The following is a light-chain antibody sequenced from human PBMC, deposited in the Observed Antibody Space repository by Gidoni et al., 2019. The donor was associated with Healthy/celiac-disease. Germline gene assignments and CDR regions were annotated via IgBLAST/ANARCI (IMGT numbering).Light chain of an antibody. J-gene: IGKJ2*01. CDR1: QRVSSY. CDR2: DAS. Sequence: EIVLTQSPATLSLSPGERATLSCSASQRVSSYLAWYQQKPGQAPRLLIYDASNRATGILARLSGSGSGTAFTLPISSLEPEDFAVYYCQQRSNWPPVTFGQGTKLEIK. V-gene: IGKV3-11*01. CDR3: QQRSNWPPVT.